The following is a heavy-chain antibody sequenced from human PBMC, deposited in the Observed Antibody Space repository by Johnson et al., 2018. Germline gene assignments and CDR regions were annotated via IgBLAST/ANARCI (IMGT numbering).Heavy chain of an antibody. CDR2: IPHRGST. J-gene: IGHJ6*03. V-gene: IGHV4-34*01. CDR3: ARGRPNWSKGRYMDV. CDR1: GGSFSGYF. Sequence: QVQLQQWGAGLLKPSETLSLSCAVHGGSFSGYFWTWIRRPPRKGLEWIGEIPHRGSTNNNRSLKSRVRITVYTPNDQFSLGLSSVTAADTAIYYCARGRPNWSKGRYMDVWGEGTTVTVSS. D-gene: IGHD1-20*01.